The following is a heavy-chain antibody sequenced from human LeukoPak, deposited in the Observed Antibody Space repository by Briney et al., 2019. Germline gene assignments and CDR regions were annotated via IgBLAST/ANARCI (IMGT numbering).Heavy chain of an antibody. CDR1: GGSISSGYY. V-gene: IGHV4-38-2*01. Sequence: PSGTLSLTCAVSGGSISSGYYWGWIRQPPGKGLEWIGSIYHSGSTYYNPSLKSRVTISVDTSKNQFSLKPSSVTAADTAVYYCARVCPHIAVATNWFDPWGQGTLVTVSS. CDR3: ARVCPHIAVATNWFDP. J-gene: IGHJ5*02. D-gene: IGHD6-19*01. CDR2: IYHSGST.